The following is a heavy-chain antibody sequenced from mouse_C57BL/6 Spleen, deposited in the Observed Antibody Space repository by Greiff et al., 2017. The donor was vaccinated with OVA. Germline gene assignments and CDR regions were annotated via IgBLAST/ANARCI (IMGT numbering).Heavy chain of an antibody. CDR2: IYPSDSET. V-gene: IGHV1-61*01. D-gene: IGHD2-4*01. CDR1: GYTFTSYW. Sequence: QVQLQQSGAELVRPGSSVKLSCKASGYTFTSYWMDWVKQRPGQGLEWIGNIYPSDSETHYNQKFKDKATLTVDKSSSTAYMQLSSLTSEDSAVYYCARDSRYDYDGWYFDVWGTGTTVTVSS. CDR3: ARDSRYDYDGWYFDV. J-gene: IGHJ1*03.